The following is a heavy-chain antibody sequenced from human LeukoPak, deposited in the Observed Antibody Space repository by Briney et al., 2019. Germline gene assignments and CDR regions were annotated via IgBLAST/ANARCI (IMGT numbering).Heavy chain of an antibody. CDR1: DGSITNYD. J-gene: IGHJ6*02. Sequence: PSEALSLTCTVSDGSITNYDWSWVRQPPGKGLEWIGYIYYSGSTYYNPSLKSRVTISVDTSKNQFSLKLSSVTAADTAVYYCARENTDYCGGDCYRPYGMDVWGQGTTVAVSS. CDR2: IYYSGST. CDR3: ARENTDYCGGDCYRPYGMDV. D-gene: IGHD2-21*02. V-gene: IGHV4-59*12.